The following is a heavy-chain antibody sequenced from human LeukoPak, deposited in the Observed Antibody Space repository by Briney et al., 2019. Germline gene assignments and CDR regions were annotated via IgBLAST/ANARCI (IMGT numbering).Heavy chain of an antibody. J-gene: IGHJ3*02. CDR1: GFTFSSYS. CDR2: ISSSSCTI. V-gene: IGHV3-48*02. D-gene: IGHD3-3*01. CDR3: ARQPRHFGLAQGFDI. Sequence: PGGSLRLSCGASGFTFSSYSMNWVRQAPGKGLEWVSYISSSSCTIYYADSVKGRVTVSRDNAKNSLYMQMNSLRDEDTAVYYCARQPRHFGLAQGFDIWGQGTMVTVSS.